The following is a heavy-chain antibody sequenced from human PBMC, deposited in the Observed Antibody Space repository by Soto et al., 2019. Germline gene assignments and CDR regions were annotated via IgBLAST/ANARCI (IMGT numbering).Heavy chain of an antibody. J-gene: IGHJ4*02. D-gene: IGHD6-19*01. CDR2: IDAGNGKT. Sequence: QVQLVQSGAEVKKPGASVKVSCKASGYIFNRYVMHWVRQAPGQRPEWMGWIDAGNGKTKYSEKFQGRVTITRDTSASTAYMGLTTLRSEDTAVYYCARGRGWYDYWGQGTQVIVSS. CDR1: GYIFNRYV. CDR3: ARGRGWYDY. V-gene: IGHV1-3*01.